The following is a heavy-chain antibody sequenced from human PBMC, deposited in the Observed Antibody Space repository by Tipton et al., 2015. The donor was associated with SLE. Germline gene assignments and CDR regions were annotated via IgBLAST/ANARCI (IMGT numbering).Heavy chain of an antibody. CDR3: ARLISAYDCNFDY. V-gene: IGHV4-4*02. J-gene: IGHJ4*02. CDR2: FYYGKST. CDR1: GGPISSNTW. D-gene: IGHD5-12*01. Sequence: TLSLTCTVSGGPISSNTWWNWVRQPPGKGLEWIGSFYYGKSTFYNPSLKSRVSISVDTSTNRLFLNLISVTAADTALYYCARLISAYDCNFDYWGQGTLVTVSS.